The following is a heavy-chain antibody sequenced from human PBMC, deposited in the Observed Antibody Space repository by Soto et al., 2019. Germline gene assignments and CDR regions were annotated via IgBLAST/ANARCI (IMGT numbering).Heavy chain of an antibody. V-gene: IGHV4-39*02. D-gene: IGHD2-15*01. J-gene: IGHJ3*02. CDR3: ARDAKDIVVVVAATAPDAFDI. Sequence: QLQLQESGPGLVKPSETLSLTCTVSGGSISSSSYYWGWIRQPPGKGLEWIGSIYYSGSTYYNPSLQSRVTIPVDTSNNQFSLKLSSVTASDTAVYYCARDAKDIVVVVAATAPDAFDIWGQGTMVIVSS. CDR1: GGSISSSSYY. CDR2: IYYSGST.